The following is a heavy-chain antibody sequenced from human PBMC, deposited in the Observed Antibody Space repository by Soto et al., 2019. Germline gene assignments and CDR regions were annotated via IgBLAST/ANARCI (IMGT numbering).Heavy chain of an antibody. CDR2: ISAYNGNT. CDR3: ARDSSSGLPDAFDI. CDR1: GYTFSSYG. D-gene: IGHD6-13*01. J-gene: IGHJ3*02. Sequence: ASVKVSCKASGYTFSSYGISWVRQAPGQGLEWMGWISAYNGNTNYAQKLQGRVTMTTDTSTSTAYMELRSLRSDDTAVYYCARDSSSGLPDAFDIWGQGTMVTVSS. V-gene: IGHV1-18*01.